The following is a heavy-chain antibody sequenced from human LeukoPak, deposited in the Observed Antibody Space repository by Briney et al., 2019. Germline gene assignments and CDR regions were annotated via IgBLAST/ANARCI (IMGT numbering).Heavy chain of an antibody. V-gene: IGHV1-3*03. CDR3: TTKYYYDSSDYYVIDY. CDR2: INAGNGNT. CDR1: GYTFTSYA. J-gene: IGHJ4*02. D-gene: IGHD3-22*01. Sequence: ASVKVSCKASGYTFTSYAMHWVRQAPGQRLEWMGWINAGNGNTKYSQEFQGRVTMTEDTSTDTAYMELSSLRSEDTAVYYCTTKYYYDSSDYYVIDYWGQGTLVIVSS.